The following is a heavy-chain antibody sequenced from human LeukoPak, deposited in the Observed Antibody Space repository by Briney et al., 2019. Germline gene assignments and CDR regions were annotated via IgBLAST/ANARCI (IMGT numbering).Heavy chain of an antibody. V-gene: IGHV3-30*18. CDR3: AKPYYYGSRSYMDY. Sequence: GRSLRLSCAASGFTFSSYGMHWVRQAPGKGLEWVAVISYDGSNTYYADSVKGRFTISRDNSKNMLYPQMNSLRAEDTAVYYCAKPYYYGSRSYMDYWGQGTLVTVSS. D-gene: IGHD3-10*01. CDR2: ISYDGSNT. J-gene: IGHJ4*02. CDR1: GFTFSSYG.